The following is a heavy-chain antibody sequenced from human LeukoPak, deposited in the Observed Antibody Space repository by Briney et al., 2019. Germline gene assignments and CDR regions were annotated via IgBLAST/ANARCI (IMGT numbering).Heavy chain of an antibody. J-gene: IGHJ4*02. CDR3: ARGNPGGEFY. D-gene: IGHD1-14*01. Sequence: GGSLRLSCVASRFTFSSHWMSWVRQAPGKGLEWVANINRDGSEKYYVESIEGRFTISRDNAKNSLYLQMNSLRAEDTAVYYCARGNPGGEFYWGQGTLVTVSS. V-gene: IGHV3-7*03. CDR1: RFTFSSHW. CDR2: INRDGSEK.